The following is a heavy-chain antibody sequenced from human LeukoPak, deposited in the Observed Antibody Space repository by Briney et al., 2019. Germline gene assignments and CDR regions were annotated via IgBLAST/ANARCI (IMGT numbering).Heavy chain of an antibody. CDR1: GFTFSSHS. V-gene: IGHV3-23*01. J-gene: IGHJ4*02. CDR3: AKDDCGFTSRYTWESYFQY. CDR2: ISGSGGST. Sequence: QPFGSLRLSCAASGFTFSSHSLSWVRQAPGKGLEWVSTISGSGGSTYYADSVKCQFTISRDNSKNTLYLQMNSLRAEDTAVYYCAKDDCGFTSRYTWESYFQYWAQGPLLTVSS. D-gene: IGHD2-2*02.